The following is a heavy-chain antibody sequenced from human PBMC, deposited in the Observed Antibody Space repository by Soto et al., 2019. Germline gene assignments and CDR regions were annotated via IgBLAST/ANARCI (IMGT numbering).Heavy chain of an antibody. J-gene: IGHJ4*02. V-gene: IGHV1-3*01. CDR3: ARDIAGSYKAFDY. Sequence: QVHLVKSGAEVKKPGASVKVSCKASGYTFTTYTMHWVRQAPEQRLEWMGWINPGNGITKYSQNFQDRVTLTRDTSASTAYMDLGSLTSADTAVYYCARDIAGSYKAFDYWGQGTLVTVSS. D-gene: IGHD1-26*01. CDR1: GYTFTTYT. CDR2: INPGNGIT.